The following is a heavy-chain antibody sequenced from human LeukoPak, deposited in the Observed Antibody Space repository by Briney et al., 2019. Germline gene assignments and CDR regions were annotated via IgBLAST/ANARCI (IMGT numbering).Heavy chain of an antibody. J-gene: IGHJ3*02. CDR1: GGCISSYY. Sequence: SETLSLTCTVSGGCISSYYWSWIRQPPGKGLEYIAYIYYSGYTNYNPSLKSRVTISVYTSKNQFSLQLSSVTAADTAIYYCARGHKAFDIWGQGTMVTVSS. CDR2: IYYSGYT. CDR3: ARGHKAFDI. V-gene: IGHV4-59*01.